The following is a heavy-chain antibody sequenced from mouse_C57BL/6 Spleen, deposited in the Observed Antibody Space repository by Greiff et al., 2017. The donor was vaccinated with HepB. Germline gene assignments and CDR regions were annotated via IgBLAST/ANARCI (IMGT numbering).Heavy chain of an antibody. Sequence: EVMLVESGGGLVKPGGSLKLSCAASGFTFSSYAMSWVRQTPEKRLEWVATISDGGSYTYYPDNVKGRFTISRDNAKNNLYLQMSHLKSEDTAMYYCARVPSNPYFDYWCQGTTLTVSS. CDR2: ISDGGSYT. J-gene: IGHJ2*01. V-gene: IGHV5-4*03. CDR3: ARVPSNPYFDY. CDR1: GFTFSSYA. D-gene: IGHD2-10*02.